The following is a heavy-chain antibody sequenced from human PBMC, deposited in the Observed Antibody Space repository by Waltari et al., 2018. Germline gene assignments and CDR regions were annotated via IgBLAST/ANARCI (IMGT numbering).Heavy chain of an antibody. J-gene: IGHJ4*02. CDR2: FSRYSGKI. CDR3: VKSAYCGRSSCPDYFDF. CDR1: GFTFGALA. D-gene: IGHD1-26*01. Sequence: EVQLVESGGGLVQPGRSRRLACAASGFTFGALAMHWFRQAPGKGPEWVSGFSRYSGKIGYAESVKGRFTISRDNAKNSLYLEMDSLRVDDTAVYYCVKSAYCGRSSCPDYFDFWGQGTPVTVSS. V-gene: IGHV3-9*01.